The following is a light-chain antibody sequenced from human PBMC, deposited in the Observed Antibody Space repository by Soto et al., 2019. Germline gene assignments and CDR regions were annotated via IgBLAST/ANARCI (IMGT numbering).Light chain of an antibody. J-gene: IGKJ1*01. CDR1: QSVSSN. CDR2: GAS. CDR3: QQYNNWPET. V-gene: IGKV3-15*01. Sequence: EIVMTQSPATLSVSPGERATLSCRASQSVSSNLAWYQQKPGQAPRLLIYGASTRATGIPGRFSGSGSGTDFTLTISSLQAEDFAVYYCQQYNNWPETFGQGTKVEIK.